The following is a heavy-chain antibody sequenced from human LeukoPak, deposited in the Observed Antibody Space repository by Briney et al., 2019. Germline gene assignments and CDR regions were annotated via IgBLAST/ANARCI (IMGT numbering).Heavy chain of an antibody. CDR3: ARGRFLEGLPGS. J-gene: IGHJ5*02. V-gene: IGHV1-69*06. D-gene: IGHD3-3*01. CDR2: IIPIFGTA. Sequence: SVTVSCKASGGTFSSYAISWVRQAPGQGLEWMGGIIPIFGTANYTQKFQGRGTITAEKSTSTAYMELSSLRSEDTAVYYCARGRFLEGLPGSWGQGTLVTVSS. CDR1: GGTFSSYA.